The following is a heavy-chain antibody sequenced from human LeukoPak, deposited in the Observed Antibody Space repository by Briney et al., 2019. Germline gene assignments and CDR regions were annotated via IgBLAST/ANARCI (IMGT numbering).Heavy chain of an antibody. J-gene: IGHJ4*02. CDR1: GFTFSSYS. CDR3: AKDRKKNPYYYDSSGYSYY. CDR2: ISSSSSYI. D-gene: IGHD3-22*01. Sequence: GGSLRLSCAASGFTFSSYSMNWVRQAPGKGLEWVSSISSSSSYIYYADSVKGRFTISRDNAKNSLYLQMNSLRAEDTAVYYCAKDRKKNPYYYDSSGYSYYWGQGTLVTVSS. V-gene: IGHV3-21*01.